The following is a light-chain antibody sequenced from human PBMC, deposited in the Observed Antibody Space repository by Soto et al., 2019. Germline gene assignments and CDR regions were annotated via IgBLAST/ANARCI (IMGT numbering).Light chain of an antibody. CDR2: GAS. CDR1: LTVRCN. CDR3: KHYKNWPDT. J-gene: IGKJ4*01. Sequence: TQSHTPLSLSHGESVTLSCLASLTVRCNFAWYRQKPVQAPTLLIHGASTRATGIPARFSGSGSGTEFTLTISSLEAEDVAVYYCKHYKNWPDTFAGGAKVDI. V-gene: IGKV3D-15*01.